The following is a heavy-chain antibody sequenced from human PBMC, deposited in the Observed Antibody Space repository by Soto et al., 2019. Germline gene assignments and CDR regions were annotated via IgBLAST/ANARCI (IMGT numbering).Heavy chain of an antibody. V-gene: IGHV2-5*02. D-gene: IGHD5-12*01. CDR2: IYWDDDK. J-gene: IGHJ4*02. CDR3: AHRAIVSMAFDY. Sequence: SGPTLVNPTQTLTLTCTFSGFSLSTRGVGVGWIRQPPGKALEWLAVIYWDDDKRYSPSLKSRLTITKDSSKNQVVLTMTNMDPVDTATYFCAHRAIVSMAFDYWGQGTRVTVSS. CDR1: GFSLSTRGVG.